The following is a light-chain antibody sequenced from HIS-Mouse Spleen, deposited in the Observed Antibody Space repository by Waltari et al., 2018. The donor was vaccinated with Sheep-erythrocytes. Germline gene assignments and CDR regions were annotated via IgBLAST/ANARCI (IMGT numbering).Light chain of an antibody. CDR2: EVS. Sequence: QSALTQPASVSGSPGQSITISCTGTSSAVGGSNYVSWYQQHPGKAPKLMIYEVSNRPSWVSNRFSGSKSGNTASLTISGLQAEDEADYYCSSYTSSSTLVVFGGGTKLTVL. CDR1: SSAVGGSNY. CDR3: SSYTSSSTLVV. J-gene: IGLJ2*01. V-gene: IGLV2-14*01.